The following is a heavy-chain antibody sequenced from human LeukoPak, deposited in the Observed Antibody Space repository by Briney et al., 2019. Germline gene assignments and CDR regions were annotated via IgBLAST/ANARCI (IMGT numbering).Heavy chain of an antibody. CDR3: ARDGGYCSSTSCYRFDY. V-gene: IGHV3-48*01. Sequence: GGSLRLSCVASGFTFSSYSMNWVRQAPGKGLEWVSYISSSSSTIYYADSVKGRFTISRDNAKNSLYLQMNSLRAEDTAVYYCARDGGYCSSTSCYRFDYWGQGTLVTVSS. CDR1: GFTFSSYS. D-gene: IGHD2-2*02. J-gene: IGHJ4*02. CDR2: ISSSSSTI.